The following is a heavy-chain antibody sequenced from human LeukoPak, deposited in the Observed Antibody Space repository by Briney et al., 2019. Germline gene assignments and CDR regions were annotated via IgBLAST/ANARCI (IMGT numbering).Heavy chain of an antibody. D-gene: IGHD3-10*01. J-gene: IGHJ4*02. CDR1: GGTFSSYT. CDR3: ASASHITMLRGANDY. CDR2: IIPIFGTA. V-gene: IGHV1-69*13. Sequence: SVKVSCKASGGTFSSYTFSWVRQAPGQGLEWMGGIIPIFGTANYAQKFQGRVTITADESTSTAYMELSSLRSDDTAVYYCASASHITMLRGANDYWGQGTLVTVSS.